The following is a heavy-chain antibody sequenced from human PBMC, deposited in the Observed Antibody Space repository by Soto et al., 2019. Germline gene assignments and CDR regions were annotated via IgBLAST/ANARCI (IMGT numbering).Heavy chain of an antibody. CDR3: ARPGIAAAGTIY. J-gene: IGHJ4*02. Sequence: QVQLVESGGGVIQLGRSLRLSCAASGFTFSSYGMHWVRQAPGKGLEWVAVILYDGSNKYYADSVKGRFTISRDNSKNTLYLQMNSLRSEDTAVYYCARPGIAAAGTIYWGQGTLVTVSS. CDR1: GFTFSSYG. CDR2: ILYDGSNK. V-gene: IGHV3-33*05. D-gene: IGHD6-13*01.